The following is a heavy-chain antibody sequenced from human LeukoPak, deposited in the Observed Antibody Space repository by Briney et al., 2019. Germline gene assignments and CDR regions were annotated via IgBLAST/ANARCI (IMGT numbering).Heavy chain of an antibody. CDR2: ISSSSSYI. Sequence: GGSLRLSCAASGFTFSSYSMNWVRQAPGKGLEWVSSISSSSSYIYYADSVKGRFTISRDNAKNSLYLQMNSLRAEDTAVYYCARGLGGGDNYDFWSGYYSGAAFDIWGQGTMVTVSS. D-gene: IGHD3-3*01. J-gene: IGHJ3*02. CDR3: ARGLGGGDNYDFWSGYYSGAAFDI. CDR1: GFTFSSYS. V-gene: IGHV3-21*01.